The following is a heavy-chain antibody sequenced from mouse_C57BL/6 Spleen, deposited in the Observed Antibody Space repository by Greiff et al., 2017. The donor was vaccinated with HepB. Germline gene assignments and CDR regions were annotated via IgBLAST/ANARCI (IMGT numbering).Heavy chain of an antibody. V-gene: IGHV2-2*01. J-gene: IGHJ4*01. CDR3: ARTGTPGDY. D-gene: IGHD1-1*01. CDR1: GFSLTSYG. CDR2: IWSGGST. Sequence: VQVVESGPGLVQPSQSLSITCTVSGFSLTSYGVHWVRQSPGKGLEWLGVIWSGGSTDYNAAFISRLSISKDNYKRQVFFKMNSLQADDTAIYYCARTGTPGDYWGQGTSVTVSS.